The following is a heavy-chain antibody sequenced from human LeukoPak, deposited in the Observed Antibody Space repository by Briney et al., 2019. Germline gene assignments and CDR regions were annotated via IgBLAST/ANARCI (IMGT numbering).Heavy chain of an antibody. J-gene: IGHJ5*02. V-gene: IGHV3-30*02. CDR3: AKDPYRFDYGGKGWFDP. CDR1: GFTFSSYG. CDR2: IRYDGSNK. Sequence: GGSLRLSCAASGFTFSSYGMHWVRQAPGKGLEWVAFIRYDGSNKYYADSVKGRFTISRDNSKNTLYLQVNSLRAEDTAVYYCAKDPYRFDYGGKGWFDPWGQGTLVTVSS. D-gene: IGHD4-23*01.